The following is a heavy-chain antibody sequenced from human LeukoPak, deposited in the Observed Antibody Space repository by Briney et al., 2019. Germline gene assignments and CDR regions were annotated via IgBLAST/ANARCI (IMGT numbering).Heavy chain of an antibody. CDR1: GGSISSYY. CDR3: ARMPARARSGWPYFGY. J-gene: IGHJ4*02. CDR2: IYYSGST. V-gene: IGHV4-59*01. Sequence: SETLSLTCTVSGGSISSYYWSWIRQPPGKGLEWIGYIYYSGSTNYNPSLKSRVTISVDTSKNQFSLKLSSVTAADTAVYYCARMPARARSGWPYFGYWGQGTLVTVSS. D-gene: IGHD6-19*01.